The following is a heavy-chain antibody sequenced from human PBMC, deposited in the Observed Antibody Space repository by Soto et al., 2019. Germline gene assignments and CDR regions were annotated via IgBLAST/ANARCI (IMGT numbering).Heavy chain of an antibody. J-gene: IGHJ4*02. V-gene: IGHV4-59*01. CDR2: IYYSGST. Sequence: QVQLQESGPGLVKPSETLSLTCTVSAGSISSYYWSWIRQRPGKGLEWIGYIYYSGSTNYNPSLTSRVTISVDTSKNQFSLKLSSVTAADTAVYYCARGVGRYNYWGQGTLVTVSS. CDR3: ARGVGRYNY. D-gene: IGHD1-26*01. CDR1: AGSISSYY.